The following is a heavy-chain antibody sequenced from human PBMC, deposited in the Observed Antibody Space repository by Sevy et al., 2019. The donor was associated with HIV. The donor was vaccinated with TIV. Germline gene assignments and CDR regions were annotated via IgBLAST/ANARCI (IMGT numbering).Heavy chain of an antibody. CDR2: IYYSGST. CDR1: GGSISSGGYY. CDR3: ARTGRGSDGDYFDY. Sequence: SETLSLTCTVSGGSISSGGYYWSWIRQHPGKGLEWIGYIYYSGSTYYNPSLKSRVTISVDTSKNQFSLKLSSVTAADTAVYYCARTGRGSDGDYFDYWGQGTLVTVSS. D-gene: IGHD3-10*01. V-gene: IGHV4-31*03. J-gene: IGHJ4*02.